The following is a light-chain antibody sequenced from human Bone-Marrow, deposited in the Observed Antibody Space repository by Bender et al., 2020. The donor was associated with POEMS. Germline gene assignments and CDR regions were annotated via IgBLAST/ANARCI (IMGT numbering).Light chain of an antibody. J-gene: IGLJ3*02. CDR3: GDRDECLNGWV. Sequence: QSVLTQPPSASGTPGQRVTISCSGGSSNIGAHAVNWYQHLPGTAPQLLIYSSHRRPSEVPDRFSGSRSGTSACLAICGLQSEDEADYYCGDRDECLNGWVFGGVSELTV. V-gene: IGLV1-44*01. CDR2: SSH. CDR1: SSNIGAHA.